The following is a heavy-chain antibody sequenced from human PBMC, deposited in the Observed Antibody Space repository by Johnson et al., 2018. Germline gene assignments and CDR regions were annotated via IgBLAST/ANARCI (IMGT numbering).Heavy chain of an antibody. CDR2: IYYSGRN. D-gene: IGHD2-15*01. Sequence: QVQLQESGPGLVKPSETLSLTCTVSGGSITSSSYYWGWIRQPPGKGLGWIGSIYYSGRNYYNPSLKSRVTISVDTSKNQFSLNLSTMTAADTAVYYCARDRSPTHYYMDVWGKGTTVTVSS. CDR3: ARDRSPTHYYMDV. V-gene: IGHV4-39*07. CDR1: GGSITSSSYY. J-gene: IGHJ6*03.